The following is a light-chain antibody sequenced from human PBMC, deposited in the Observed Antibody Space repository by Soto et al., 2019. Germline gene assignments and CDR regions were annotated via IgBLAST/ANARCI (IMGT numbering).Light chain of an antibody. V-gene: IGKV3-11*01. CDR2: DAS. Sequence: DIVLTQSPATLGLSPGERATLSCRPSQSVSSYLAWYQPTPGQAPRLLLYDASTRATGIPARFSGSGSGTDFTLTTSSLEPEDLAVYYCQQRSNWPPITVGQGTRREI. CDR3: QQRSNWPPIT. J-gene: IGKJ5*01. CDR1: QSVSSY.